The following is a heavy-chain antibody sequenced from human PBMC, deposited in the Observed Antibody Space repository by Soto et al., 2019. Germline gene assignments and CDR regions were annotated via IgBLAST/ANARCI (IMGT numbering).Heavy chain of an antibody. J-gene: IGHJ4*02. CDR3: TTDLDVGYSYGYGGVY. Sequence: EVQLVESGGGLVKPGGSLRLSCAASGFTFSNAWMNWVRQAPGKGLEWVGRIKSKTDGGTTDYAAPVKGRFTISRDDSKNTLYLQMNCLKTEDTAVYYCTTDLDVGYSYGYGGVYWGQGTLVTVSS. CDR2: IKSKTDGGTT. D-gene: IGHD5-18*01. CDR1: GFTFSNAW. V-gene: IGHV3-15*07.